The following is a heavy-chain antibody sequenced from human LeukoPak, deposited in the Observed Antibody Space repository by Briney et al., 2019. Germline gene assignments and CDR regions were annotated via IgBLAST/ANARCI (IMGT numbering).Heavy chain of an antibody. CDR2: IYYSGST. V-gene: IGHV4-59*01. CDR1: GGSISSYY. J-gene: IGHJ3*02. CDR3: ARATRHCSGGSCYSRAFDI. Sequence: PSETLSLTCTVSGGSISSYYWSWIRQPPGKGLEWIGYIYYSGSTNYNPSLKSRVTISVDTSKNQFSLKLSSVTAADTAVCYCARATRHCSGGSCYSRAFDIWGQGTMVTVSS. D-gene: IGHD2-15*01.